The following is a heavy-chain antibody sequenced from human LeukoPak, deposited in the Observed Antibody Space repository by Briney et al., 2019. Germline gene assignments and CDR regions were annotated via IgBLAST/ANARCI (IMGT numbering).Heavy chain of an antibody. Sequence: SETLSLTCIVSGGSLSIYYWSWSRQPPGKGLEWIGYINYSGSTSYNPSLRSRITMSVDTSKNQFSLKLISVSAADTAVYYCARLNGGYWGQGTLVTVSS. CDR3: ARLNGGY. J-gene: IGHJ4*02. D-gene: IGHD7-27*01. CDR2: INYSGST. CDR1: GGSLSIYY. V-gene: IGHV4-59*01.